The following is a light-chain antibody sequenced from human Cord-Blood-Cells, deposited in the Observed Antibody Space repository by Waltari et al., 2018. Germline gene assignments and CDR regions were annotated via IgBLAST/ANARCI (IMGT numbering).Light chain of an antibody. CDR3: QQYNNWPPFT. J-gene: IGKJ3*01. CDR2: GAS. CDR1: HSVSSN. Sequence: EIVMTQSPATLSVSPGDRATLSCRASHSVSSNLAWYQQKPGQAPRLLIYGASTRATGIPARFSGSGSGTEFTLTISSLQSEDFAVYYCQQYNNWPPFTFGPGTKVDSK. V-gene: IGKV3-15*01.